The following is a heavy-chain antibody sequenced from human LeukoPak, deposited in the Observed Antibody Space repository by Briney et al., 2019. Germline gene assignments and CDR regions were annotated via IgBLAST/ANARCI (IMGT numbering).Heavy chain of an antibody. CDR2: IIPIFGTA. J-gene: IGHJ6*02. V-gene: IGHV1-69*01. CDR1: GYSFSSYW. D-gene: IGHD6-19*01. CDR3: ARDLYSSGRNYYYYGMDV. Sequence: KISCKGSGYSFSSYWISWVRQAPGQGLEWMGGIIPIFGTANYAQKFQGRVTITADESTSTAYMELSSLRSEDTAVYYCARDLYSSGRNYYYYGMDVWGQGTTVTVSS.